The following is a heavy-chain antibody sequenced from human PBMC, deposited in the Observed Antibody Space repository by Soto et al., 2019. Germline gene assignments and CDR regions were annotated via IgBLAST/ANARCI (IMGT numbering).Heavy chain of an antibody. D-gene: IGHD3-22*01. J-gene: IGHJ4*02. CDR2: INASHGNT. CDR1: GGTFSSYT. V-gene: IGHV1-3*01. CDR3: ARGSGYYYWDDY. Sequence: ASVKVSCKASGGTFSSYTISWVRQAPGQRLEWMGWINASHGNTKYSQKFQGRVTITRDTSASTAYMELSSLRSEDTAVYYCARGSGYYYWDDYWGQGTLVTVSS.